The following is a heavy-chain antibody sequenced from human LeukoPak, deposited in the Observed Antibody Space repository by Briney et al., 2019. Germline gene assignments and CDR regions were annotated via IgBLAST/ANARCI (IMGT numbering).Heavy chain of an antibody. J-gene: IGHJ4*02. V-gene: IGHV4-39*07. Sequence: SETLSLTCSVSGGPISSGDYYWGWIRQPPGMGPEWIGSINYRGTTYYNPSLQSRVAISVDTSKNQFSLQLTSVTATDTAVYYCARVSRDSGNYYTFLDYWGQGTLVTVSS. CDR2: INYRGTT. CDR3: ARVSRDSGNYYTFLDY. D-gene: IGHD1-26*01. CDR1: GGPISSGDYY.